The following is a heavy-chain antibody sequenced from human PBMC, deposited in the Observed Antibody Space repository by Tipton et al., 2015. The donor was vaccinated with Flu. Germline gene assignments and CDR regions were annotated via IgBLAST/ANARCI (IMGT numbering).Heavy chain of an antibody. J-gene: IGHJ6*02. CDR3: ARGRFGGYGMDA. V-gene: IGHV4-59*12. CDR2: IYYSGTT. CDR1: GGSISSYY. Sequence: TLSLTCTVSGGSISSYYWSWIRQPPGMGLEWIGIIYYSGTTSYNSSLRSRVTISEDTSKNQFSLRLTSVTAADAAVYYCARGRFGGYGMDAWGQGTTVSVSS. D-gene: IGHD3-10*01.